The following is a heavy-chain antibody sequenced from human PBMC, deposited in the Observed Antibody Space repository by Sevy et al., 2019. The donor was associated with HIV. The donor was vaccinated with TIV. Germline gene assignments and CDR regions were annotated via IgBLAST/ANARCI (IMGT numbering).Heavy chain of an antibody. CDR3: ARSPPWGNTWLYYFDS. D-gene: IGHD3-9*01. J-gene: IGHJ4*02. V-gene: IGHV4-39*01. CDR2: VYYSGIT. Sequence: SETLSLTCTVSGGSISNKNYYWCWIRQSPGKGLEWIGSVYYSGITYYNPSLKSRVTITVDTSKNQFSLRLSSVTAADTAVYYCARSPPWGNTWLYYFDSWGQGTLVTVSS. CDR1: GGSISNKNYY.